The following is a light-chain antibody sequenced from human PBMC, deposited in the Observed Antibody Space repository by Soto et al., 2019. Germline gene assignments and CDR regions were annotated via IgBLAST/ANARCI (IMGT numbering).Light chain of an antibody. CDR3: AAWDGSLKGYV. CDR1: RSNIGSNT. CDR2: RNN. V-gene: IGLV1-44*01. Sequence: QSVLTQPPSTTGTPGQRVTLSFSGSRSNIGSNTVNWYQQLPGTAPKLLIYRNNQRTSGVPVRFSGSKSGTSASLAISGLQSEDEDDYYCAAWDGSLKGYVFATWTKLTVL. J-gene: IGLJ1*01.